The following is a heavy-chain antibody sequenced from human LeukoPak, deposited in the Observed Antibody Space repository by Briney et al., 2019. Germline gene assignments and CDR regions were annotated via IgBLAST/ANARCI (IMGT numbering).Heavy chain of an antibody. CDR2: ISAYNGNT. J-gene: IGHJ4*02. D-gene: IGHD4-17*01. CDR3: AREGDDYGDSPLDY. V-gene: IGHV1-18*01. Sequence: ASVKVSCKASGYTFTSYGISWVRQAPGQGLEWMGWISAYNGNTNYAPKLQGRVTMTTDTSTSTAYMELRSLRSDDTAVYYCAREGDDYGDSPLDYWGQRTLVTVSS. CDR1: GYTFTSYG.